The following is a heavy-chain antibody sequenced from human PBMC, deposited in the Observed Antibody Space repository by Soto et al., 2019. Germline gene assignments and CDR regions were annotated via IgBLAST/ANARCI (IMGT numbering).Heavy chain of an antibody. CDR2: IYPGDSDT. J-gene: IGHJ6*02. V-gene: IGHV5-51*01. CDR1: GYSFTSYW. CDR3: ARLMYRANGSDYYYYVMDV. Sequence: AAVKVSGTGCGYSFTSYWIGWVRQMPGKGLEWMGIIYPGDSDTRYSPSFQGQVTISADKSISTAYLQWSSLKASDTAMYYCARLMYRANGSDYYYYVMDVWGQGTTVTVSS. D-gene: IGHD3-16*01.